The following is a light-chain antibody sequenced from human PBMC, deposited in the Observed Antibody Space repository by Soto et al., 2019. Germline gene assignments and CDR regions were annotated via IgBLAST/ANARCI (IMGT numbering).Light chain of an antibody. CDR2: GAS. V-gene: IGKV3-20*01. CDR1: QSVSSPY. Sequence: EVVLTQSPVTLSLSPGERATLSCSASQSVSSPYLAWYQQKPGQPPRLLIYGASSRATDIPDRFIGSVSGTEFTLTIARLAPEDFAMYYCQQYGSSPFTFGPGTKVDI. CDR3: QQYGSSPFT. J-gene: IGKJ3*01.